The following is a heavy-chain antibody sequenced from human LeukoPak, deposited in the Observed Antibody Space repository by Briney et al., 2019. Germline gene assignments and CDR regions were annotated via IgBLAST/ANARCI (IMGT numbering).Heavy chain of an antibody. CDR3: ARGSDYDVPGNWFDP. J-gene: IGHJ5*02. Sequence: SQTLSLTCTVSGGSISSGSYYWSWIRQPAGKGLEWIGRIYTSGSTNYNPSLKSRVTISVDTSKNQFSLKLSSVTAADTAVYYCARGSDYDVPGNWFDPWGQGTLVTVSS. D-gene: IGHD4-17*01. V-gene: IGHV4-61*02. CDR2: IYTSGST. CDR1: GGSISSGSYY.